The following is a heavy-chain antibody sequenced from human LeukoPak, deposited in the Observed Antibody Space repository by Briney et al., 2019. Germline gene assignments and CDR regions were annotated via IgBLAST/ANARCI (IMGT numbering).Heavy chain of an antibody. V-gene: IGHV3-9*01. D-gene: IGHD5/OR15-5a*01. J-gene: IGHJ4*02. CDR3: AKDGTVYDSMLYYFAY. Sequence: PGRSLRLSCAASGFTFDDYAMHWVRQAPGKGLEWVSSISWNSGNIDYADSVKGRFTISRDNAKNSLYLQMNNLRGEDTALYYCAKDGTVYDSMLYYFAYWGQGTLVTVSS. CDR1: GFTFDDYA. CDR2: ISWNSGNI.